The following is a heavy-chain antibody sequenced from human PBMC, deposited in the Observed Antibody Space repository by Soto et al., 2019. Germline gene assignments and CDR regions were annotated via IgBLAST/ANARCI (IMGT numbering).Heavy chain of an antibody. Sequence: GGSLRLSCAASGFTFTTYTMSWVRQAPGKGLEWVSVISGSGGRPSYADSVQGRFIISRDNPKSTLYLQMNSLRASDTAMYYCARLLNYDSSGFRNWFDPWGQGTLVTVSS. D-gene: IGHD3-22*01. CDR2: ISGSGGRP. V-gene: IGHV3-23*01. CDR3: ARLLNYDSSGFRNWFDP. CDR1: GFTFTTYT. J-gene: IGHJ5*02.